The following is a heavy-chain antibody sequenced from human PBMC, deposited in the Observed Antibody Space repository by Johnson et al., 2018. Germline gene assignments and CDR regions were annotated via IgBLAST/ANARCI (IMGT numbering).Heavy chain of an antibody. J-gene: IGHJ3*02. D-gene: IGHD3-16*01. V-gene: IGHV3-23*01. CDR2: MSGSGGST. CDR1: GFTFSSYA. CDR3: ARDRGSDAFDI. Sequence: EVQLLESGGGVVQPGRSLRLSCAASGFTFSSYAMSWVRQAPGKGLEWVSAMSGSGGSTYYAEYVKGRFTISRDNSKNTLSLQMNSLRAGDTAVYYCARDRGSDAFDIWGQGTMVTVSS.